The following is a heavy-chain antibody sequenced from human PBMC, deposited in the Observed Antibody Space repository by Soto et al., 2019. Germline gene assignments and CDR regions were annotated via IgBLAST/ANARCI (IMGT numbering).Heavy chain of an antibody. J-gene: IGHJ4*02. V-gene: IGHV4-59*08. CDR1: GGSISSYY. CDR2: IYYSGST. D-gene: IGHD4-17*01. Sequence: GKTSETLSLTCTVSGGSISSYYWSWIRQPPGKGLEWIGYIYYSGSTNYNPSLKSRVTISVDTSKNQFSLKLSSVTAADTAVYYCARHKAYGDYFDYWGQGTLVTVSS. CDR3: ARHKAYGDYFDY.